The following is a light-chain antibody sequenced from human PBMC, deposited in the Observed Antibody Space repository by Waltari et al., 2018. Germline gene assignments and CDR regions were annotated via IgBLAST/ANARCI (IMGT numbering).Light chain of an antibody. Sequence: QSVLPQPPSVSEAPRQRVTISCSGSRSNIRNNAVSWYQQLPGKAPKLLIYYDNLLPSGVSDLFSGSKSGTSASLAISGLQSDDEADYYCAVWDDSLNGVVFGGGTKLTVL. CDR1: RSNIRNNA. CDR3: AVWDDSLNGVV. CDR2: YDN. J-gene: IGLJ2*01. V-gene: IGLV1-36*01.